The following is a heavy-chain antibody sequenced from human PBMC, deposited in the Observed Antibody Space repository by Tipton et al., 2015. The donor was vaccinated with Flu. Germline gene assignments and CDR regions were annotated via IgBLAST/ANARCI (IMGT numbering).Heavy chain of an antibody. V-gene: IGHV3-53*01. CDR2: IYSGGST. CDR3: AREGGSYFGHADAFDI. Sequence: SLRLSCAASGFTFSRYAMSWVRQAPGKGLEWVSVIYSGGSTYYADSVKGRFTISRDNSKNTLYLQMNSLRAEDTAVYYCAREGGSYFGHADAFDIWGQGTMVTVSS. J-gene: IGHJ3*02. D-gene: IGHD1-26*01. CDR1: GFTFSRYA.